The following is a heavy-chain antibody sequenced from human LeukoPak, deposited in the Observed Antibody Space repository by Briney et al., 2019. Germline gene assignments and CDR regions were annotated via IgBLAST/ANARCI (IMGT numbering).Heavy chain of an antibody. Sequence: PGGSLRLSCAASGFIFSNYSMNWVRQAPGKGQEWVSYMTSTTSIIYYADSVKGRFTISRDNAKNSLYLQMNSLRAEDTAVYYCARVGGGHNYYYYYMDVWGKGTTVTVSS. CDR1: GFIFSNYS. V-gene: IGHV3-48*01. J-gene: IGHJ6*03. CDR3: ARVGGGHNYYYYYMDV. CDR2: MTSTTSII. D-gene: IGHD2-15*01.